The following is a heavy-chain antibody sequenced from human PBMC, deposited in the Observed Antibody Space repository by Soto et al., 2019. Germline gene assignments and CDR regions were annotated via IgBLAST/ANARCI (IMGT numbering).Heavy chain of an antibody. CDR1: GGSVSSGSYY. D-gene: IGHD3-3*01. J-gene: IGHJ6*02. Sequence: SETLSLTCTVSGGSVSSGSYYWSWIRQPPGKGLEWIGYIYYSGSTNYNPSLKSRVTISVDTSKNQFSLKLSSVTAADTAVYYCARGEFEYDFWSGYFYYYYYGMDVWGQGTTVT. V-gene: IGHV4-61*01. CDR2: IYYSGST. CDR3: ARGEFEYDFWSGYFYYYYYGMDV.